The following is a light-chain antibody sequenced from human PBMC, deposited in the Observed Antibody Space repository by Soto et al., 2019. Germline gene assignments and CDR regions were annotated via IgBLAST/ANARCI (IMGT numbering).Light chain of an antibody. CDR3: SSYTSDNRDYV. CDR2: EVN. V-gene: IGLV2-14*01. CDR1: SSDVGAYTS. J-gene: IGLJ1*01. Sequence: QSVLTQPASVSGSPGQSITISCTGTSSDVGAYTSASWYQHHPGKAPKVMIYEVNKRPSGISNRFSGSKSVNTASLTISGLQPEDEAHYYCSSYTSDNRDYVFGTGTKVTVL.